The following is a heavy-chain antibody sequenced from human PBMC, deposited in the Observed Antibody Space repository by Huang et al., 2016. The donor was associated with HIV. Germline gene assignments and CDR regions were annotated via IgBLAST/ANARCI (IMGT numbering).Heavy chain of an antibody. CDR1: RSDYF. J-gene: IGHJ4*02. Sequence: QLQLQESGPGLVKPSETLSLTRSDYFWGGVRQAPGKGLQWIGSVYYSGKTYDNPSLKSRFTVSIGTSNNQFHLNLNSVTAADTAVYCCARHPPVVGVLSFGVPHPRPSYYFDIWGQGTLLTVSS. CDR3: ARHPPVVGVLSFGVPHPRPSYYFDI. V-gene: IGHV4-39*01. D-gene: IGHD3-10*01. CDR2: VYYSGKT.